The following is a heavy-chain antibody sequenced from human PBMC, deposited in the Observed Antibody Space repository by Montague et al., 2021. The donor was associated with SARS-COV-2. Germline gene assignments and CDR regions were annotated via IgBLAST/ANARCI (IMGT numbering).Heavy chain of an antibody. CDR1: GFSLGTSGMC. D-gene: IGHD4-23*01. CDR3: ARTYYGGRPFDY. CDR2: IDWDDDK. Sequence: PALVKPTQTLTLTCTFSGFSLGTSGMCVSWIRQPPGKALEWLARIDWDDDKYYSTSLKTRLTISKDTSKNQVVLTMTSMDPVDTATYYCARTYYGGRPFDYWGQGTLVTVSS. V-gene: IGHV2-70*11. J-gene: IGHJ4*02.